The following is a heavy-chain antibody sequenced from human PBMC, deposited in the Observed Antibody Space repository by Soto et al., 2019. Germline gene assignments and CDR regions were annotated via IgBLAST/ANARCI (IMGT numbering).Heavy chain of an antibody. CDR1: GGCITSGGYY. CDR3: GRSVSP. Sequence: SETLSLTCTVSGGCITSGGYYWSWFRQHPGKGLERIGYIYCSGFTYYNTSLKSRVTISVYTSKNHFSLMLRSVTAADTAVYYCGRSVSPWGQGTWVTVS. V-gene: IGHV4-31*03. J-gene: IGHJ5*02. CDR2: IYCSGFT.